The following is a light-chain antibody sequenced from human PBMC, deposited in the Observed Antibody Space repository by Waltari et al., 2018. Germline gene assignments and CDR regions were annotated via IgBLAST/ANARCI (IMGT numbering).Light chain of an antibody. CDR3: QKYGSLPAT. J-gene: IGKJ1*01. CDR1: QSISKY. CDR2: DAS. V-gene: IGKV3-20*01. Sequence: EIMLRQYPGTLSLSPRDRATLSCRASQSISKYLAWYQQKPGQAPRLLRYDASSRATGIPDRFSGSGSGTDFSLTISRLEPEDFAVYYCQKYGSLPATFGQGTKVEIK.